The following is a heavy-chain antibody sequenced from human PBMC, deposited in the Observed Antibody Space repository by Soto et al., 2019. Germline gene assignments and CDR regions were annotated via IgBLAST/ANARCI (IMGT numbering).Heavy chain of an antibody. CDR1: GYTFTSYY. D-gene: IGHD3-10*01. CDR2: FNLIGVST. Sequence: ASVKVSCKASGYTFTSYYMHWVRQAPGQGLDWMGIFNLIGVSTSYEQKFQGRVTMTRDISTSIFYLELSSLSFEDTAVYYCARLPSWEFADAFDIWGQGTMVTVPS. CDR3: ARLPSWEFADAFDI. V-gene: IGHV1-46*01. J-gene: IGHJ3*02.